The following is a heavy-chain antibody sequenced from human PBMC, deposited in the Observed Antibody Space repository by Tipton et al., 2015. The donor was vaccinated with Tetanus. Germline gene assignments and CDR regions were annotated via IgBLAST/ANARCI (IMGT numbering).Heavy chain of an antibody. CDR3: ARGGTYCSGGSCNPDY. J-gene: IGHJ4*02. V-gene: IGHV1-2*06. Sequence: QSGPEVKKPGASVKVSCRASGYTFTDYYLHWVRQAPGQGLEWMGRINPHSGDTNYPQKFQGRVTMTRDTSITTAYLELNRVRSDDTAVYYCARGGTYCSGGSCNPDYWGQGTLVTVSS. CDR2: INPHSGDT. CDR1: GYTFTDYY. D-gene: IGHD2-15*01.